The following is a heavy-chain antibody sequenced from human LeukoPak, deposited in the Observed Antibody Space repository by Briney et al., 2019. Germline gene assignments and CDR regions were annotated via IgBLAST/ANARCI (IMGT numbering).Heavy chain of an antibody. CDR1: GFTFSSYG. V-gene: IGHV3-30*02. J-gene: IGHJ4*02. CDR3: AKDNGDYYGSGSFDY. D-gene: IGHD3-10*01. CDR2: IRYDGSNK. Sequence: HPGGSLRLSCAASGFTFSSYGMHWVRQAPGKGLEWVAFIRYDGSNKYYADSVKGRFTISRDNSKNTLYLQMNSLRAEDTAVYYCAKDNGDYYGSGSFDYWGQGTLATVPS.